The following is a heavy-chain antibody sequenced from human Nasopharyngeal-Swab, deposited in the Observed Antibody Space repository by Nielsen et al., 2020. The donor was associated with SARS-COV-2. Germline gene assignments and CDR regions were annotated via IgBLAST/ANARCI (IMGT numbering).Heavy chain of an antibody. CDR1: GGSFSGYY. D-gene: IGHD4-17*01. J-gene: IGHJ4*02. CDR2: INHSGST. V-gene: IGHV4-34*01. Sequence: GSLRLSCAVYGGSFSGYYWSWIRQPPGKGLEWIGEINHSGSTNYNPSLKSRVTISVDKSKNQFSLKLSSVTAADTAVYYCASGYGDQRFDYWGQGTLVTVSS. CDR3: ASGYGDQRFDY.